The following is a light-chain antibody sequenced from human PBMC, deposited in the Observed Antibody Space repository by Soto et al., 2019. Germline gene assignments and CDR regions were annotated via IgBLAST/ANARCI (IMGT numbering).Light chain of an antibody. CDR3: QHYVERSPIT. J-gene: IGKJ5*01. Sequence: EIVMTHAPATLSVSPGERSTLACRASQSVSSRLAWYQQKPGQAPRLLISGASSRATGIPDRFSGSGSGTDFTLTISRLEPEDFALYYCQHYVERSPITFGQGTRLEIK. CDR1: QSVSSR. V-gene: IGKV3-20*01. CDR2: GAS.